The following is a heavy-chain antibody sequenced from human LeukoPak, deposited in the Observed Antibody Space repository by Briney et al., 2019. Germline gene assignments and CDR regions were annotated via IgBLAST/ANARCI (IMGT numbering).Heavy chain of an antibody. J-gene: IGHJ6*02. CDR1: GFTFSSYW. Sequence: GGSLRLSCAASGFTFSSYWMHWVRQAPGKGLVYVSRINSDGSSTSYADSVKGRFTISRDNAKNTLYLQMNSLRAEDTAVYYCATGTYCISTSCYHYYYYGMGVWGQGTTVTVSS. CDR3: ATGTYCISTSCYHYYYYGMGV. CDR2: INSDGSST. D-gene: IGHD2-2*01. V-gene: IGHV3-74*01.